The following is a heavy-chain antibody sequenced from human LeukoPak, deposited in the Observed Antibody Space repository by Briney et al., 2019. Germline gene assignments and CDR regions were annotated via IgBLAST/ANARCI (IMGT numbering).Heavy chain of an antibody. J-gene: IGHJ4*02. D-gene: IGHD2-15*01. Sequence: RASVKVSCKASGYTFTSYGISWVRQAPGQGLEWMGWISAYNGNTNYAQKLQGRVTMTTDTSTSTAYMELRSLRSDDTAVYYCARGFQPLVVVGLSYFDYWGQGTLVTVSS. CDR1: GYTFTSYG. CDR2: ISAYNGNT. CDR3: ARGFQPLVVVGLSYFDY. V-gene: IGHV1-18*01.